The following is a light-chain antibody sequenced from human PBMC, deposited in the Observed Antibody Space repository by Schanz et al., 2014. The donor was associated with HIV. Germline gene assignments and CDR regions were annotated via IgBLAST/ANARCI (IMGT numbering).Light chain of an antibody. CDR1: QTVSNN. CDR3: KHYGDSRGT. V-gene: IGKV3-15*01. Sequence: EIVMTQSPGTLSVSPGERATLSCRASQTVSNNLAWYQQKPGQAPRLLIYGASTRVTGIPARFSGSGSGTEFTLTISRLEPEDFAVYYCKHYGDSRGTFGGGTKVDI. J-gene: IGKJ4*02. CDR2: GAS.